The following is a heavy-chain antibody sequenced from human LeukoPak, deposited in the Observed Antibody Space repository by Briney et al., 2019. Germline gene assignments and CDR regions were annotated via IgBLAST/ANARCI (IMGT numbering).Heavy chain of an antibody. CDR2: ISGSGGST. CDR3: AKQLGYCSDGSCYFPY. V-gene: IGHV3-23*01. J-gene: IGHJ4*02. D-gene: IGHD2-15*01. CDR1: GFTFSSYA. Sequence: GGSQRLSCAASGFTFSSYAMSWVRQAPGKGLEWVSAISGSGGSTYYADSVKGRFTISRDNSKSTLCLQMNSLRAEDTAVYYCAKQLGYCSDGSCYFPYWGQGTLVTVSS.